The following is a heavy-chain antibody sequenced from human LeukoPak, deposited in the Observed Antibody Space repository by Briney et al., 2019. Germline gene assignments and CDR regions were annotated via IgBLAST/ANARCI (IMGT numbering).Heavy chain of an antibody. D-gene: IGHD4-17*01. J-gene: IGHJ3*02. CDR1: GYSFTPYW. Sequence: AESLKISCKGSGYSFTPYWIGWVRQMPGKGLEWMGIIYPGDSDTRYSPSFQGQVTMSADKSINTAYLQWSSLRASDTAMYFCAWNTVTSDAFDIWGQGTMVTVSS. CDR3: AWNTVTSDAFDI. V-gene: IGHV5-51*01. CDR2: IYPGDSDT.